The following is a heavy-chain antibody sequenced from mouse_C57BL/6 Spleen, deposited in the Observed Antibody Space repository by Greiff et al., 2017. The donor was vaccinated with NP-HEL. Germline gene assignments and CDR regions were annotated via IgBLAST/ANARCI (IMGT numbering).Heavy chain of an antibody. V-gene: IGHV1-78*01. J-gene: IGHJ4*01. CDR3: ARRNYYGSSYLDY. CDR1: GYTFPDHT. D-gene: IGHD1-1*01. Sequence: QVQLQQSDAELVKPGASVKISCKVSGYTFPDHTIPWMKQRPEKGLEWIGYIYPRDGSTKYNEKFKGKATLTADKSSSTAYMQLNSLTSEDSAVYFCARRNYYGSSYLDYWGQGTSVTVSS. CDR2: IYPRDGST.